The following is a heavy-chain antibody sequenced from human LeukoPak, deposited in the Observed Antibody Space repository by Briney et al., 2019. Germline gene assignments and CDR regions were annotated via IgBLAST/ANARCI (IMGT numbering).Heavy chain of an antibody. CDR2: IKEDGSEQ. CDR3: VRDSYSRDLDY. D-gene: IGHD3-22*01. J-gene: IGHJ4*02. CDR1: AFTFSSYW. V-gene: IGHV3-7*01. Sequence: GGSLRLSCAASAFTFSSYWMSWVRQAPGKGLKWVANIKEDGSEQYYVDSLKGRFTISRDNAKNSLYLQMNSLRAEDTAVYYCVRDSYSRDLDYWGQGTLVTVSS.